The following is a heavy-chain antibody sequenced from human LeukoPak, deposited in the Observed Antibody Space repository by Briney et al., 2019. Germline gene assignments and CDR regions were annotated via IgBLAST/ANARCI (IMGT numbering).Heavy chain of an antibody. CDR1: GFTFSGSA. Sequence: PGGSLRLSCAASGFTFSGSAMPWVRQASGKGLEWVGRIRSKANSYATAYAASVKGRFTISRDDSKNTAYLQMNSLKTEDTAVYYCTVTMTVGDYWGQGTLVTVSS. CDR3: TVTMTVGDY. J-gene: IGHJ4*02. D-gene: IGHD3-22*01. V-gene: IGHV3-73*01. CDR2: IRSKANSYAT.